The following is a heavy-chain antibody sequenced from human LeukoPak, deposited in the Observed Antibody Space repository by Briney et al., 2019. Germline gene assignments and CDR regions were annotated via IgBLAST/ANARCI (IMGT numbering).Heavy chain of an antibody. D-gene: IGHD4-17*01. CDR1: GFNFSNYS. J-gene: IGHJ4*02. CDR3: ARDYFLDTYGWFDF. Sequence: PGGSLGLSCAASGFNFSNYSMNWVRQAPGKGLEWVSSISSESNYIYYADSVKGRFTISRDNAKNSLYLQMNSLRAEDTAVYYCARDYFLDTYGWFDFWGQGTLVTVSS. CDR2: ISSESNYI. V-gene: IGHV3-21*01.